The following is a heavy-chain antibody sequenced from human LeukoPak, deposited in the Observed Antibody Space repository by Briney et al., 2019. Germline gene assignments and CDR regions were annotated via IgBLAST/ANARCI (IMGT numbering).Heavy chain of an antibody. CDR3: ARDRVSGGYVTFDY. V-gene: IGHV1-46*01. J-gene: IGHJ4*02. D-gene: IGHD5-12*01. CDR1: GYTLTNHY. Sequence: EASVKVSCKASGYTLTNHYIHWARQAPGQGLEWMGIMNPSGGSTSYPQKFQGRVTMTRDTSTSTVYMELSSLRSEDTAVYYCARDRVSGGYVTFDYWGQGTLVTVSS. CDR2: MNPSGGST.